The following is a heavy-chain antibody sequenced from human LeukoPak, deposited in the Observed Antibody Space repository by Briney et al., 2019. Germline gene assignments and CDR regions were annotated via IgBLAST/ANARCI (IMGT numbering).Heavy chain of an antibody. CDR3: ARDKPDMTTVTTGFDC. CDR2: IYTSGST. V-gene: IGHV4-61*02. D-gene: IGHD4-17*01. Sequence: SQTLSLTCTVSGGSISSGSYYWSWIRQPAGKGLEWIGRIYTSGSTNYNPSLKSRVTISVDTSKNQFSLKLSSVTAADTAVYYCARDKPDMTTVTTGFDCWGQGTLVTVSS. J-gene: IGHJ4*02. CDR1: GGSISSGSYY.